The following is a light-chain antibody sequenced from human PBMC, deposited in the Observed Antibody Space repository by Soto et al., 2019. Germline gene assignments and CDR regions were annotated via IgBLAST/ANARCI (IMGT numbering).Light chain of an antibody. J-gene: IGKJ1*01. CDR2: GAS. CDR1: QSFSINY. V-gene: IGKV3-20*01. CDR3: QQYGSSPTWT. Sequence: EIVLTQSPGTLSLSPGERATLSCRASQSFSINYLAWYQQKPGQAPRLLIYGASTRATGIPDRFSGSGSGTDFTLTITRLEPEDSAVYYCQQYGSSPTWTFGQGTKVDI.